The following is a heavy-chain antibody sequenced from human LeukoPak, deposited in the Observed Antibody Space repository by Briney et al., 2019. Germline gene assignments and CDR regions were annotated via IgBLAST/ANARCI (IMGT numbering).Heavy chain of an antibody. Sequence: ASVKVSCKASVGTFSSYAISWVRQAPGQGLEWMGRIIPIFGTANYAQKFQGRVTITTDESTSTAYMELSSLRSEDTAVYYCARIRGGNSWHYYFDYWGQGTLVTVSS. CDR2: IIPIFGTA. CDR1: VGTFSSYA. V-gene: IGHV1-69*05. D-gene: IGHD4-23*01. CDR3: ARIRGGNSWHYYFDY. J-gene: IGHJ4*02.